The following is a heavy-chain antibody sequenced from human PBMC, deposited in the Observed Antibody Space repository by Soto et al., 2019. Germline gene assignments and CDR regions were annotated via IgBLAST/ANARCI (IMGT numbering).Heavy chain of an antibody. J-gene: IGHJ6*02. Sequence: GASVKVSCKASGYTFTSYGISWVRQAPGQGLEWMGWTSAYNGNTNYAQKLQGRVTMTTDTSTSTAYMELRSLRSDDTAVYYCARALPSRYSSSHRDYYYGMDVWGQGTTVTVSS. V-gene: IGHV1-18*01. CDR3: ARALPSRYSSSHRDYYYGMDV. D-gene: IGHD6-13*01. CDR1: GYTFTSYG. CDR2: TSAYNGNT.